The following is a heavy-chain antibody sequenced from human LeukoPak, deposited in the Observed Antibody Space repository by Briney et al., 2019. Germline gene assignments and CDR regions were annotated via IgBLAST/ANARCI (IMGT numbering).Heavy chain of an antibody. Sequence: ASVKVSCKVSGYTLTELSMHWVRQAPGKGLEWMGRFDAEDGETIYAQKFQGRVTMTEDTSTDTAYMDLSSLRSEDTAMYYCATVVAVATFDYWGQGTLVTVSS. CDR1: GYTLTELS. V-gene: IGHV1-24*01. D-gene: IGHD6-19*01. J-gene: IGHJ4*02. CDR2: FDAEDGET. CDR3: ATVVAVATFDY.